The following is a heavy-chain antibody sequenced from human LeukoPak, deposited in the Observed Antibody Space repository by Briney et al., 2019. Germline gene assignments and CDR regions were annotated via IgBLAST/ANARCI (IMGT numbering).Heavy chain of an antibody. CDR3: ARDWYCSSSICYTDRNWFDP. J-gene: IGHJ5*02. CDR1: GFIFSYYS. CDR2: ISTSSRYT. Sequence: GGSLRLSCAASGFIFSYYSMNWVRQPPGKGLEWVSYISTSSRYTDYADSVRGRFTISRDNAKNLLSLKMNSLRPEDTAVYYCARDWYCSSSICYTDRNWFDPWGQGTLVTVSS. V-gene: IGHV3-21*03. D-gene: IGHD2-2*02.